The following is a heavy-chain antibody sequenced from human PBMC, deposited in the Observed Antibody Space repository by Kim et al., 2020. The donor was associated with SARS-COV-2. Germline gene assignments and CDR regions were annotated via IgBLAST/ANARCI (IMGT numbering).Heavy chain of an antibody. CDR1: GGAISSYY. J-gene: IGHJ3*02. CDR2: IYYSGST. V-gene: IGHV4-59*01. D-gene: IGHD3-10*01. Sequence: SETLSLTCTVSGGAISSYYWSWIRQPPGKGLEWIGYIYYSGSTNYNPSLKSRVTISVDTSKNQFSLKLSSVTAADTAVYYCARVLFLGVRGVIYAFDIWGQGTMVTVSS. CDR3: ARVLFLGVRGVIYAFDI.